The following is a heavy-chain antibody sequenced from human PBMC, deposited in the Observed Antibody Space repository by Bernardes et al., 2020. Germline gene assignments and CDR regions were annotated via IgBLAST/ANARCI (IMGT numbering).Heavy chain of an antibody. Sequence: GGSLRLSCAASGFTVSSNYMSWVRQAPGKGLEWVSVIYSGGSTYYADSVKGRFTISRDNSKNTLYLQMNSLRAEDTAVYYCARENQYSSSWNLHFLWGQGTLVTVSS. J-gene: IGHJ4*02. CDR1: GFTVSSNY. V-gene: IGHV3-53*01. CDR2: IYSGGST. D-gene: IGHD6-13*01. CDR3: ARENQYSSSWNLHFL.